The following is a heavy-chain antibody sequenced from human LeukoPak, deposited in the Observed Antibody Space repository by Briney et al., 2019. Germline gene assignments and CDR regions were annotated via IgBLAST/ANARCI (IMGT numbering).Heavy chain of an antibody. J-gene: IGHJ2*01. V-gene: IGHV4-39*07. CDR3: ARDRGDYVSSPYWYFDL. Sequence: SETLSLTCTVSGGSISSSSYYWGWIRQPPGKGLEWIGSIYYSGSTYYNPSLKSRVSISVDTSKNQFSLKLSSVTAADTAVYYCARDRGDYVSSPYWYFDLWGRGTLVTVSS. CDR1: GGSISSSSYY. D-gene: IGHD4-17*01. CDR2: IYYSGST.